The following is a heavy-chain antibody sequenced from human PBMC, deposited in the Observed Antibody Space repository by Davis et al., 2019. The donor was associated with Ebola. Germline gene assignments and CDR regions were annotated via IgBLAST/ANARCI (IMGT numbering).Heavy chain of an antibody. CDR2: LTPLFATP. V-gene: IGHV1-69*13. CDR3: ATAENSFGVVLRHYFES. J-gene: IGHJ4*02. CDR1: GDSFSTNS. D-gene: IGHD3-3*01. Sequence: SVQVSCKASGDSFSTNSVIWVRQAPGQGLEWIGELTPLFATPSYSQQLQGRVTINADESTATAYMELSGLGSEDSAIYYCATAENSFGVVLRHYFESWGQGTLVTVSA.